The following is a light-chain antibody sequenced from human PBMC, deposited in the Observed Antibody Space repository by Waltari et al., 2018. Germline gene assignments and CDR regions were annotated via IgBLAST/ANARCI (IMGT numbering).Light chain of an antibody. Sequence: EIVLTQSPGTASLSPGERATLSGRASQSVGSSSLAWYQQKPGQAPRLVIYRASRSATGIPDRFSGSESGTDFSRTISRLEPEDFAVYYCQQDGTLPATFGQGTKVEIK. CDR2: RAS. V-gene: IGKV3-20*01. CDR1: QSVGSSS. J-gene: IGKJ1*01. CDR3: QQDGTLPAT.